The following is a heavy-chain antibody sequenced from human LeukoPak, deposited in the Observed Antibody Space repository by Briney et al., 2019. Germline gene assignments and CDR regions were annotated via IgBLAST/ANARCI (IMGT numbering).Heavy chain of an antibody. V-gene: IGHV3-64D*06. CDR1: GFTFSSYA. D-gene: IGHD2-2*01. CDR2: ISSNGGST. J-gene: IGHJ4*02. CDR3: VILPSPIVVVPAAAG. Sequence: PGGSLRLSCSASGFTFSSYAMHWVRQAPGKGLEYVSAISSNGGSTYYADSVKGRFTISRNNSKNTLYLQMSSLRAEDTAVYYCVILPSPIVVVPAAAGWGQGTLVTVSS.